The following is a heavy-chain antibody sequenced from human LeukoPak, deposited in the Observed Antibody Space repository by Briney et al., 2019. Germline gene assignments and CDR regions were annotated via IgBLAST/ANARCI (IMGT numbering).Heavy chain of an antibody. J-gene: IGHJ5*01. D-gene: IGHD1-26*01. V-gene: IGHV3-15*01. CDR2: IKSQTGGGTT. CDR1: GFTFSSYG. Sequence: GGSLRLSCAASGFTFSSYGMSWVRQAPGKGLEWVGRIKSQTGGGTTDYAAPVKGRFSISRDDSKNTLYLQMNSLKTEDTAVYYCTRVGTTWFHSWGQGTLVTVSS. CDR3: TRVGTTWFHS.